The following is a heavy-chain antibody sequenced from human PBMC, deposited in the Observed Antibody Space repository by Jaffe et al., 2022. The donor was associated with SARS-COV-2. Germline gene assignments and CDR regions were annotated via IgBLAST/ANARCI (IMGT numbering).Heavy chain of an antibody. CDR1: GFTFSSYS. V-gene: IGHV3-48*02. J-gene: IGHJ4*02. Sequence: EVQLVESGGGLVQPGGSLRLSCAASGFTFSSYSMNWVRQAPGKGLEWVSYISSSSSTIYYADSVKGRFTISRDNAKNSLYLQMNSLRDEDTAVYYCARDTGRYYDSSGYDYWGQGTLVTVSS. CDR3: ARDTGRYYDSSGYDY. D-gene: IGHD3-22*01. CDR2: ISSSSSTI.